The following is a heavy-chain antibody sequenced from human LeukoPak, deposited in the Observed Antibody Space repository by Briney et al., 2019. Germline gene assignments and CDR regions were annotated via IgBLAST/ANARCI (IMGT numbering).Heavy chain of an antibody. V-gene: IGHV4-34*01. D-gene: IGHD6-25*01. CDR3: ARVGYPRIFDY. Sequence: LSETLSLTCAVYGGSFSGYYWSWIRQPPGKGLEWIGETNHSGSTNYNPSLKSRVTISVDTSKNQFSLKLSSVTAADTAVYYCARVGYPRIFDYWGQGTLVTVPS. CDR1: GGSFSGYY. J-gene: IGHJ4*02. CDR2: TNHSGST.